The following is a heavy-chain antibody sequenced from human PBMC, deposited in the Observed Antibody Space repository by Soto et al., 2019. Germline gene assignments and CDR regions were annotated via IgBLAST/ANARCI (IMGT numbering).Heavy chain of an antibody. Sequence: DVQLVESGGGLVQPGGSLRLSCAASGFTVSNNYMNWVRQAPGKGLEWVSVIYSAGATYYAESVRGRFTISRDTSNNTLYLQMNSPRAEDTAVYYCATELAYGDSREGAFDIWGQGTMVTVSS. V-gene: IGHV3-66*01. CDR3: ATELAYGDSREGAFDI. J-gene: IGHJ3*02. D-gene: IGHD4-17*01. CDR1: GFTVSNNY. CDR2: IYSAGAT.